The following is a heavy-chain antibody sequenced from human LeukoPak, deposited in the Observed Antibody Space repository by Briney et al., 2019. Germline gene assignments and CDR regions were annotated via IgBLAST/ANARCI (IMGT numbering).Heavy chain of an antibody. Sequence: PSETLSLTCTVSGGSISSGDYYWSWIRQPPGKGLEWSGYIYYSGSTYYNPSLKSRVTISVDTSKNQFSLKLSSVTAADTAVYYCARFPSIAAAGNYWYFDLWGRGTLVTVSS. D-gene: IGHD6-13*01. CDR3: ARFPSIAAAGNYWYFDL. V-gene: IGHV4-30-4*08. CDR2: IYYSGST. CDR1: GGSISSGDYY. J-gene: IGHJ2*01.